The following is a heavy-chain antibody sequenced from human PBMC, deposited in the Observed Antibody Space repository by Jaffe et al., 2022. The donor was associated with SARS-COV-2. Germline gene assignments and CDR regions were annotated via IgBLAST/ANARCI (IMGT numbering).Heavy chain of an antibody. V-gene: IGHV3-30*04. CDR3: ARDPYVDIVATSLDY. D-gene: IGHD5-12*01. Sequence: QVQLVESGGGVVQPGRSLRLSCAASGFTFSSYAMHWVRQAPGKGLEWVAVISYDGSNKYYADSVKGRFTISRDNSKNTLYLQMNSLRAEDTAVYYCARDPYVDIVATSLDYWGQGTLVTVSS. CDR2: ISYDGSNK. CDR1: GFTFSSYA. J-gene: IGHJ4*02.